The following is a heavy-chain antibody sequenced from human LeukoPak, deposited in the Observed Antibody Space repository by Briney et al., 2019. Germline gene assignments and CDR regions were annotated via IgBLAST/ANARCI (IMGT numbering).Heavy chain of an antibody. CDR3: AREVKGSSWSLRWFDP. V-gene: IGHV1-69*06. CDR2: IIPIFGTA. Sequence: ASVKVPCKASGGTFSSYAISWVRQAPGQGLEWMGGIIPIFGTANYAQKFQGRVTMTEDTSTDTAYMELSSLRSEDTAVYYCAREVKGSSWSLRWFDPWGQGTLVTVSS. D-gene: IGHD6-13*01. CDR1: GGTFSSYA. J-gene: IGHJ5*02.